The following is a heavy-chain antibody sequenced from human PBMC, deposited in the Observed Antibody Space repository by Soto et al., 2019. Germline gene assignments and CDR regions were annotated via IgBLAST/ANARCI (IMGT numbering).Heavy chain of an antibody. V-gene: IGHV1-8*02. Sequence: ASVKVSCKASGYDFTAYDINWVRQASGQGLEWMGWMNPINGATGSARRFQGRVSMTRNTATATAYLELTSLRSDDSAVYFCGRGPSPRAPAGGTPYYYAMDVGGQGTTVT. CDR2: MNPINGAT. D-gene: IGHD2-2*01. CDR1: GYDFTAYD. CDR3: GRGPSPRAPAGGTPYYYAMDV. J-gene: IGHJ6*02.